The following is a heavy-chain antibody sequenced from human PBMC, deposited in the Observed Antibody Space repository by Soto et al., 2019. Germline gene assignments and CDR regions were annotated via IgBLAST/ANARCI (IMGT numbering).Heavy chain of an antibody. D-gene: IGHD2-2*01. J-gene: IGHJ6*02. CDR1: GFTFSTYG. CDR2: LSHDESNK. CDR3: VKEGRGSSTSCSRCYGLDV. Sequence: PGGSLRLSCGASGFTFSTYGMDWVRQAPGKGLEWVAALSHDESNKFYAASVKGRFTISRDNSKNTLYLEMFSLRAEDTAVYYCVKEGRGSSTSCSRCYGLDVWGQGTTVTVSS. V-gene: IGHV3-30*18.